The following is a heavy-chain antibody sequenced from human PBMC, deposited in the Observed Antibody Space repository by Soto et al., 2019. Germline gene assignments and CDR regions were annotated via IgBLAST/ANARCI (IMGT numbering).Heavy chain of an antibody. CDR2: IDPNSGGT. V-gene: IGHV1-2*02. Sequence: ASVKVSCKVSGYTFTDFYIHWVRQAPGQGLGWMGWIDPNSGGTKSAQKFQGRVTMTRDTSITTASIELRRLTSDDTAVYYCVRDFLGNVVSVPPPWGQGTQVTVSS. CDR1: GYTFTDFY. J-gene: IGHJ5*02. CDR3: VRDFLGNVVSVPPP. D-gene: IGHD2-15*01.